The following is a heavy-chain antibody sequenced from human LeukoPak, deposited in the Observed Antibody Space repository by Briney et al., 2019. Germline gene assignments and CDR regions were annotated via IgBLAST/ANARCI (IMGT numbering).Heavy chain of an antibody. CDR3: ARDSRTSRSGDY. D-gene: IGHD1-14*01. Sequence: ASVKVSCKASGYTFTGYYMHWVRQAPGQGLEWMGWINPNSGGTNYAQKFQGRVTITRDTSASTAYMELSSLRSEDTAVYYCARDSRTSRSGDYWGQGTLVTVSS. CDR1: GYTFTGYY. V-gene: IGHV1-2*02. J-gene: IGHJ4*02. CDR2: INPNSGGT.